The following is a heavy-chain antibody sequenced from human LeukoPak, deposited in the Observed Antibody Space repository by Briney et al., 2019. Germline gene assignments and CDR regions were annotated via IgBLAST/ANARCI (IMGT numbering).Heavy chain of an antibody. J-gene: IGHJ3*02. V-gene: IGHV3-53*04. CDR1: GFTVSSNY. Sequence: GGSLRLSCAASGFTVSSNYMSWVRQAPGKGLEWVSMIYSGGSIYYADSVKGRFTISRHISKNTLYLQMNSLRAEDTAVYYCARAGPYDAFDIWGQGTMVTVSS. D-gene: IGHD1-14*01. CDR3: ARAGPYDAFDI. CDR2: IYSGGSI.